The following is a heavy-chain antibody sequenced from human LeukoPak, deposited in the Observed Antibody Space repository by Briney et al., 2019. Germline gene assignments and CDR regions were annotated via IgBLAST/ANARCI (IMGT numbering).Heavy chain of an antibody. Sequence: GGSLRLSCAASGFTFSSYSMNWVRQAPGKGLEWVSAISGSGGTTYYADSVKGRFTISRDNSKNTLYLQMNSLRAEDTAVYYCAKESDEGDLNWGQGTLVTVSS. J-gene: IGHJ4*02. CDR1: GFTFSSYS. CDR3: AKESDEGDLN. D-gene: IGHD3-16*01. V-gene: IGHV3-23*01. CDR2: ISGSGGTT.